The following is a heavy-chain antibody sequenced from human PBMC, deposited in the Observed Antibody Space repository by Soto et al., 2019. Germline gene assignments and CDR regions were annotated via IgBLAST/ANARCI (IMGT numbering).Heavy chain of an antibody. CDR1: GFTFSDHY. D-gene: IGHD5-12*01. Sequence: EVQLVESGGGLVQPGGSLRLSCAASGFTFSDHYMYWVRQAPGKGLDWIGRIKNKPKSYTTQYAASVKGRFTISRDDSINSLHLQMERLRADDTAVYYCARYIVATKYLDYWGQGTLVTVSS. CDR3: ARYIVATKYLDY. CDR2: IKNKPKSYTT. J-gene: IGHJ4*02. V-gene: IGHV3-72*01.